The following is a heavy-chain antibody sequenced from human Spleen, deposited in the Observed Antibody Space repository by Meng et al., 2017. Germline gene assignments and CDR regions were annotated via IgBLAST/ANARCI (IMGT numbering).Heavy chain of an antibody. D-gene: IGHD6-19*01. Sequence: QVQLQQWGAGLLKPSETRSLSCGGSGGSYSAYYWSWIRQPPGKGMEWIGEINHSGSTNYNPSLESRATISVDTSQNNLSLKVRSGTAADTAVYYCVSSGWYRGPNYFDYWGQGTLVTVSS. V-gene: IGHV4-34*01. CDR3: VSSGWYRGPNYFDY. CDR2: INHSGST. J-gene: IGHJ4*01. CDR1: GGSYSAYY.